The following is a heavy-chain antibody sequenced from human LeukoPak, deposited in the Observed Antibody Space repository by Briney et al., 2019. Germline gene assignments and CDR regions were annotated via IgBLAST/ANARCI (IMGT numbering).Heavy chain of an antibody. D-gene: IGHD6-6*01. Sequence: SETLSLTCTVSGGSISSGDYYWSWIRQPPGKGLEWIGYIYYSGSTYYNPSLKSRVTISVDTSKNQFSLKLSSVTAADTAVYYCARDHSAYSSFYYYYMDVWGKGTTVTVSS. CDR2: IYYSGST. V-gene: IGHV4-30-4*08. J-gene: IGHJ6*03. CDR3: ARDHSAYSSFYYYYMDV. CDR1: GGSISSGDYY.